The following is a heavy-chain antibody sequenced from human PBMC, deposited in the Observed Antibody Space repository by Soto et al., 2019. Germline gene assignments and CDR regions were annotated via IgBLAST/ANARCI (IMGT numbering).Heavy chain of an antibody. CDR1: GFTFSSYG. Sequence: PGGSLRLSCAASGFTFSSYGMHWVRQAPGKGLEWVAVISYDGSNKYYADSVKGRFTISRDNSKNTLYLQMNSLRAEDTAVYYCAKDAQYYDFWSGYTLYYYYYYMDVWGKGTTVTVSS. CDR2: ISYDGSNK. V-gene: IGHV3-30*18. J-gene: IGHJ6*03. CDR3: AKDAQYYDFWSGYTLYYYYYYMDV. D-gene: IGHD3-3*01.